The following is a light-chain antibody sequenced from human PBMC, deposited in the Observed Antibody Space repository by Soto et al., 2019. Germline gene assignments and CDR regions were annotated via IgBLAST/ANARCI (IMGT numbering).Light chain of an antibody. CDR3: CSYAGSPPVV. CDR1: SSDVGGYNY. Sequence: QSALTQPRSVSGSPGQSVTISCTGTSSDVGGYNYVSWYQQHPRKAPKLMIYDVSKRPSGVPDRFSGSKSGNTASLTISGLQDEDEANSYCCSYAGSPPVVFGGGTKLTVL. CDR2: DVS. J-gene: IGLJ2*01. V-gene: IGLV2-11*01.